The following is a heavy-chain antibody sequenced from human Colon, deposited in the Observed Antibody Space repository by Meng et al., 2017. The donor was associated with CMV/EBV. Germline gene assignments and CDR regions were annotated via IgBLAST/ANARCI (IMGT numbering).Heavy chain of an antibody. V-gene: IGHV1-69*02. CDR3: ATSEEMASAGTFDN. D-gene: IGHD5-24*01. CDR2: IIPMLGMA. Sequence: SVKVSCKASGGTFSSYTSSWVRQAPGQGREGMGRIIPMLGMARYAQKFQGRVTISADKSTITAFMALSSLTSDDTAMYYCATSEEMASAGTFDNWDQGTLVTVSS. J-gene: IGHJ4*02. CDR1: GGTFSSYT.